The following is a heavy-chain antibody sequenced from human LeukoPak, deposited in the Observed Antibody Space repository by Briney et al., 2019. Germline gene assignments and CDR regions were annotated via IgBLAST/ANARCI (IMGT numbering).Heavy chain of an antibody. J-gene: IGHJ6*02. Sequence: ASVKVSCKASGGTFSSYAISWVRQAPGQQLEWMGRIIPIFGIANYAQKFQGRVTITADKSTSTAYMELSSLRSEDTAVYYCARDSQQWLAPYYYGMDVWGQGTTVTVSS. V-gene: IGHV1-69*04. CDR2: IIPIFGIA. D-gene: IGHD6-19*01. CDR3: ARDSQQWLAPYYYGMDV. CDR1: GGTFSSYA.